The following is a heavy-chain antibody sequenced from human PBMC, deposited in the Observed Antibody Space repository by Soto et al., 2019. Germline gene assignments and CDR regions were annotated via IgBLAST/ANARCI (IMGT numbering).Heavy chain of an antibody. CDR3: ARGGKQQLVRSQYFDL. Sequence: QVQLQQWGAGLLKPSETLSLTCAVYGGSFNGYYWSWIRQPPGKGLEWIGEINHSGSTNYNSSLKSRVTISVDTSKNQLSLKLSSVTAADTAVYYCARGGKQQLVRSQYFDLWGRGTLVSVSS. CDR2: INHSGST. V-gene: IGHV4-34*01. CDR1: GGSFNGYY. J-gene: IGHJ2*01. D-gene: IGHD6-13*01.